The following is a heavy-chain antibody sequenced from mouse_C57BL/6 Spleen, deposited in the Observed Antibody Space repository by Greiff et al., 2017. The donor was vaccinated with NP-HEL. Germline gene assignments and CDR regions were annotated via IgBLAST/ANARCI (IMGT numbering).Heavy chain of an antibody. J-gene: IGHJ3*01. D-gene: IGHD2-4*01. CDR2: IDPSDSYT. Sequence: QVQLQQPGAELVRPGTSVKLSCKASGYTFTSYWMHWVKQRPGQGLEWIGVIDPSDSYTNYNQKFKGKATLTVDTSSSTAYMQLSSLTSEDSAVYYCARAIYYDYPWFADWGQGTLVTVSA. CDR3: ARAIYYDYPWFAD. V-gene: IGHV1-59*01. CDR1: GYTFTSYW.